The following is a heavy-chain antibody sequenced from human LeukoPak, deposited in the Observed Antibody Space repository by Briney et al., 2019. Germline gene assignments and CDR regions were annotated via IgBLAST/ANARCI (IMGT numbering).Heavy chain of an antibody. CDR2: INSDGSRS. CDR3: ARRNLAGMSDAFDI. V-gene: IGHV3-74*01. D-gene: IGHD1-1*01. J-gene: IGHJ3*02. Sequence: GGSLRLSCAASGFTFSSYWMHWVRQAPGKGLVWVSHINSDGSRSNYADSVKGRFTISRDNARNTLYLQVNSLRAEDTAVYYCARRNLAGMSDAFDIWGQGTMVTVSS. CDR1: GFTFSSYW.